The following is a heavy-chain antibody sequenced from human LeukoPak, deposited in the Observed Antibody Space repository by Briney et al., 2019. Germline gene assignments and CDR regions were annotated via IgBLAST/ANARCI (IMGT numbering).Heavy chain of an antibody. D-gene: IGHD3-3*01. Sequence: GASVKVSCKASGGTFSSYAISWVRQAPGQGLEWMGGIIPIFGTANYAQKFQGRVTITADESTSTAYMELSSLRSEDTAVYYCARGGGEEDFWSGSMTPNWFDPWGQGTLVTVSS. CDR1: GGTFSSYA. J-gene: IGHJ5*02. CDR3: ARGGGEEDFWSGSMTPNWFDP. CDR2: IIPIFGTA. V-gene: IGHV1-69*13.